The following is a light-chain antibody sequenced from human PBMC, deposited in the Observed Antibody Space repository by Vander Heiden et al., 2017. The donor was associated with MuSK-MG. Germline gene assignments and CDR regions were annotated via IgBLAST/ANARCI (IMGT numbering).Light chain of an antibody. CDR1: QSVSSN. J-gene: IGKJ2*01. CDR3: KQYNSWPPRT. CDR2: GAS. V-gene: IGKV3-15*01. Sequence: VMTQSPATLSVSPGERATLSCRASQSVSSNLAWYQQKPGQAPRLLIYGASTRATGIPARFSGSGSGTEFTLTISSRQSEDFAVYYCKQYNSWPPRTFGKGTK.